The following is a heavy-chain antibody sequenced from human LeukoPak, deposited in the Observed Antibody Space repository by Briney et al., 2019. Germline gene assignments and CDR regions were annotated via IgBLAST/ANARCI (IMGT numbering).Heavy chain of an antibody. CDR1: GFTFSTYA. V-gene: IGHV3-23*01. D-gene: IGHD2-8*01. CDR2: ISGSGGST. CDR3: ARDCTNGVCYGTDFDY. J-gene: IGHJ4*02. Sequence: GGSLRLSCAASGFTFSTYAMTWVRQAPEKGLEWVSSISGSGGSTYYADSVKGRFTISRDNSKNTLHLQMNSLRAEDTAVYYCARDCTNGVCYGTDFDYWGQGTLVTVSS.